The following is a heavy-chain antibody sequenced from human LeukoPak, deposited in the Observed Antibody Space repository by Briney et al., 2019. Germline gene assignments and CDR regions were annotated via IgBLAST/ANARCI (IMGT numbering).Heavy chain of an antibody. D-gene: IGHD3-10*01. V-gene: IGHV3-30*02. CDR3: ARGGITMVRGVIPTGDY. CDR2: IRYDGSNK. J-gene: IGHJ4*02. CDR1: GFTFSSYG. Sequence: GGSLRLSCAASGFTFSSYGMHWVRQAPGKGLEWVAFIRYDGSNKYYADSVKGRFTISRDNSKNTLYLQMNSLRAEDTAVYYCARGGITMVRGVIPTGDYWGQGTLVTVSS.